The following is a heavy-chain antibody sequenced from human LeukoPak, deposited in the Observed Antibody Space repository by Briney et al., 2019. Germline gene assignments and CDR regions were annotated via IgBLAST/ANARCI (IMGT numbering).Heavy chain of an antibody. CDR1: GFTVGSNY. J-gene: IGHJ4*02. V-gene: IGHV3-66*01. Sequence: GGSLRLSCAASGFTVGSNYMSWVRQAPGKGLEWVSVIYSGGSTYYADSVKGRFTISRDNSKNTLYLQMNSLRAEDTAVYYCARTDSSGYYYFDYWGQGTLVTVSS. D-gene: IGHD3-22*01. CDR3: ARTDSSGYYYFDY. CDR2: IYSGGST.